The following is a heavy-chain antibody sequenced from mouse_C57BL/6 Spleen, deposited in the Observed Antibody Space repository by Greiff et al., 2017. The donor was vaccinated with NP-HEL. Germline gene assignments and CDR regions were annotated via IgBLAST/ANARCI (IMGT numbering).Heavy chain of an antibody. J-gene: IGHJ4*01. CDR1: GYTFTSYW. CDR2: IYPGSGST. D-gene: IGHD1-1*01. V-gene: IGHV1-55*01. Sequence: VKLQQPGAELVKPGASVKMSCKASGYTFTSYWITWVKQRPGQGLEWIGDIYPGSGSTNYNEKFKSKATLTVDTSSSTAYMQLSSLTSEDSAVYYCARVDYGSSYNAMDYWGQGTSVTVSS. CDR3: ARVDYGSSYNAMDY.